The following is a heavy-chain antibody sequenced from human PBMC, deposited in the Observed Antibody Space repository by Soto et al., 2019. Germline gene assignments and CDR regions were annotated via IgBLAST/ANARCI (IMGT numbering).Heavy chain of an antibody. CDR2: IYYSGST. CDR3: ARAEALNYDFWSGYYSRLNWFDP. V-gene: IGHV4-59*08. CDR1: GGSISSYY. D-gene: IGHD3-3*01. Sequence: PSETLSLTCTVSGGSISSYYWSWIRQPPGKGLEWIGYIYYSGSTNYNPSLKSRVTISVDTSKNQFSLKLSSVTAADTAVYYCARAEALNYDFWSGYYSRLNWFDPWGQGTLVTVSS. J-gene: IGHJ5*02.